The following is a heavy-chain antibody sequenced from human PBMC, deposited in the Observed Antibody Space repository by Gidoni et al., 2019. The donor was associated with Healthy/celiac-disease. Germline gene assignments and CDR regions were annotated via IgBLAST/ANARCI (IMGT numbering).Heavy chain of an antibody. CDR1: GGSFSGYY. CDR2: INHSGST. Sequence: QVQLQQWGAGLLKPSETLSLTCAVYGGSFSGYYWSWIRQPPGKGLEWIGEINHSGSTNYNPSRKSRVTISVDTSKNQFSLKLSSVTAADTAVYYCARGLIIAARGRAWFDPWGQGTLVTVSS. CDR3: ARGLIIAARGRAWFDP. D-gene: IGHD6-6*01. J-gene: IGHJ5*02. V-gene: IGHV4-34*01.